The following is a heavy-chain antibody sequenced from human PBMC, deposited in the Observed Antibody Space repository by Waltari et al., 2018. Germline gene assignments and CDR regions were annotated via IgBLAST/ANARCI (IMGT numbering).Heavy chain of an antibody. D-gene: IGHD3-22*01. Sequence: EVQLVESGGGLVQLGGSLRLACAARGFPFSGYSMNWVRQAPGKGPEWISYINSGSTTISYADSVRGRFTISRDNAKSFLYLDLFSLRAEDTAVYYCVRDPNHDPSGYPGYWGQGTLVTVSS. CDR3: VRDPNHDPSGYPGY. V-gene: IGHV3-48*01. CDR1: GFPFSGYS. CDR2: INSGSTTI. J-gene: IGHJ4*02.